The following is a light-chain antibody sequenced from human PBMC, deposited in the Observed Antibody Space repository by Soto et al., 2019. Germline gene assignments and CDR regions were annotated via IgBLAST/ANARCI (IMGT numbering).Light chain of an antibody. Sequence: EIVLTQSPGTLSLSPGERATLSCRASQSVSSSYLAWYQQKPGQAPRLLIYDASSRATGIPDRFSGSGSGTDFTLTISRLEPEDFALYYCQQYGSSPFTFGPGTKVDIK. CDR1: QSVSSSY. CDR3: QQYGSSPFT. CDR2: DAS. J-gene: IGKJ3*01. V-gene: IGKV3-20*01.